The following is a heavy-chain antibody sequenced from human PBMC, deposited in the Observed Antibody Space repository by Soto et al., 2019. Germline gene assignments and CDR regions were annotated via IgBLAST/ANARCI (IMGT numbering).Heavy chain of an antibody. D-gene: IGHD3-10*01. J-gene: IGHJ5*02. V-gene: IGHV1-2*02. CDR2: INPTSGGT. CDR3: AREPERIIDYPEMTIDP. CDR1: GYTFTGYY. Sequence: ASVKVSCKASGYTFTGYYMHWVRQGPGQGLEWMGWINPTSGGTNYAQKFQGRVTMTRDTSISTAYMELSRLRSDDTAVYYCAREPERIIDYPEMTIDPWGQGTLVTVSS.